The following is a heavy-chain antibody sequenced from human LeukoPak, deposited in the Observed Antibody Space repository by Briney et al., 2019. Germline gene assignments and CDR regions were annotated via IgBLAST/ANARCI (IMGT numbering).Heavy chain of an antibody. D-gene: IGHD4-17*01. J-gene: IGHJ4*02. CDR1: GFTFSTYN. V-gene: IGHV3-21*01. Sequence: GGSLRLSCAASGFTFSTYNMNWVRQAPGKGLEWVSSISSSISYIYYADSVKGRFTISRDNANNSLYLQMNSLRAEDTAVYYCASAPTGTYYFDYWGQGTLVTASS. CDR3: ASAPTGTYYFDY. CDR2: ISSSISYI.